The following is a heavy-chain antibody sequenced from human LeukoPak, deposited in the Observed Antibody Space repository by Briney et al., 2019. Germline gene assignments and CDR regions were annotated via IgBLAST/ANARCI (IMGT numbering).Heavy chain of an antibody. V-gene: IGHV4-4*02. CDR3: ARGKSRGGHIDY. CDR2: IYYSGST. CDR1: GGSIISTIR. Sequence: SETLSLTCAVSGGSIISTIRWSWVRQPPGKGLEWIGYIYYSGSTNYNPSLKSRVTISVDTSKNQFSLKVRSVTAADTAVYFCARGKSRGGHIDYWGQGTLVTVSS. J-gene: IGHJ4*02. D-gene: IGHD3-16*01.